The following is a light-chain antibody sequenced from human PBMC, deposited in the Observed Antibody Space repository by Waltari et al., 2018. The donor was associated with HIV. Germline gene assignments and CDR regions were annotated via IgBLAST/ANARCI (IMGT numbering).Light chain of an antibody. CDR1: TSDVGGYDF. V-gene: IGLV2-14*03. CDR2: DVT. Sequence: QSALTQPASVSGSPGQSITISCTGTTSDVGGYDFVSWSQQHPGKAPHLLIYDVTSRPSGTSARFSGSKSGATASRTISGRQAEDDADYYCSSYATNTTVIFGGGTKVTVL. CDR3: SSYATNTTVI. J-gene: IGLJ2*01.